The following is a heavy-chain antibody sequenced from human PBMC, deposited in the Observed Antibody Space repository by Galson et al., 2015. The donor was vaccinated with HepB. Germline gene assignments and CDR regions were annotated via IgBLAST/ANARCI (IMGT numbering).Heavy chain of an antibody. D-gene: IGHD3-3*01. CDR3: ARDLEWSDGGYYYYMDV. CDR2: IYSGGST. V-gene: IGHV3-53*01. Sequence: SLRLSCAASGFTVSSNYMSWVRQAPGKGLEWVSVIYSGGSTYYADSVKGRFTISRDNSKNTLYLQMNSLRAEDTAVYYCARDLEWSDGGYYYYMDVWGKGTTVTVSS. J-gene: IGHJ6*03. CDR1: GFTVSSNY.